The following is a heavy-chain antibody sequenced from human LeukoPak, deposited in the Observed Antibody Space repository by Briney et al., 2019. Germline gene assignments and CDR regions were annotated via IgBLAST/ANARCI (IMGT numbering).Heavy chain of an antibody. CDR2: INPSGGST. CDR3: ARCRYSSGWYNY. J-gene: IGHJ4*02. D-gene: IGHD6-19*01. V-gene: IGHV1-46*03. Sequence: ASVKVSCKASGYTFTSYGISWVRQAPGQGLEWMGIINPSGGSTSYAQKFQGRVTMTRDTSTSTVYMELSSLRSEDTAVYYCARCRYSSGWYNYWGQGTLVTVSS. CDR1: GYTFTSYG.